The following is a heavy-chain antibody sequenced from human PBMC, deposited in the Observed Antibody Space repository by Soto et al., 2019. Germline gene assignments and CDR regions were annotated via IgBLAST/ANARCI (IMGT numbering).Heavy chain of an antibody. V-gene: IGHV1-18*01. D-gene: IGHD2-2*01. CDR2: ISAYNGNT. J-gene: IGHJ5*02. Sequence: ASVKVSCKTSGYTFNTYAIHWVRQAPGQGLEWMGWISAYNGNTNYAQKLQGRVTMTTDTSTSTAYMEMRSLRSEDTAVYYCARGSRYCSSTSCYGWFDPWGQGTLVTVSS. CDR3: ARGSRYCSSTSCYGWFDP. CDR1: GYTFNTYA.